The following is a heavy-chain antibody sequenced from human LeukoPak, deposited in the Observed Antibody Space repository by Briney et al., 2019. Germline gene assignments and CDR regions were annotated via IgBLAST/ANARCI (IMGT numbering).Heavy chain of an antibody. CDR1: GGAFSSYA. CDR3: ARDLISGGNDY. Sequence: GASVKVSCKASGGAFSSYAISWVRQAPGQRLEWMGGIIPIFGTANYAQKFQGRVTITADESTSTAYMELSSLRSEDTAVYYCARDLISGGNDYWGQGTLVTVSS. V-gene: IGHV1-69*13. D-gene: IGHD1-1*01. J-gene: IGHJ4*02. CDR2: IIPIFGTA.